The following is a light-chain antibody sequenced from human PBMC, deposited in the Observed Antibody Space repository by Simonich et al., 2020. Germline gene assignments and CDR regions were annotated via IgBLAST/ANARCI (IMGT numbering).Light chain of an antibody. CDR2: EDN. CDR3: QSYASSNRV. Sequence: NFMLTQPHSVSESPGKTVTISCTRSSDSVASNYVQGYQQRPGSASTTVIYEDNQRPSGVPDRFTGSNDSSSNSASLPISGLKTEYEADYYCQSYASSNRVFGGGTKLTVL. CDR1: SDSVASNY. J-gene: IGLJ2*01. V-gene: IGLV6-57*03.